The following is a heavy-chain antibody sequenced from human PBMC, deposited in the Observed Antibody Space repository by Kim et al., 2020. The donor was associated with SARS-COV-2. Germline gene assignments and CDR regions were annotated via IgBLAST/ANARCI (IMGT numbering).Heavy chain of an antibody. CDR1: GYSFTNYW. CDR2: IYPGDSDT. Sequence: GESLKISCKGSGYSFTNYWIGWVRQMPGKGLEWMGIIYPGDSDTRYSPSFQGQVTISADTSISTAYLQWSSLKASDTAIYYCARIRGVARGRDYGMDVWGQGTAVTVSS. D-gene: IGHD2-8*01. V-gene: IGHV5-51*01. CDR3: ARIRGVARGRDYGMDV. J-gene: IGHJ6*02.